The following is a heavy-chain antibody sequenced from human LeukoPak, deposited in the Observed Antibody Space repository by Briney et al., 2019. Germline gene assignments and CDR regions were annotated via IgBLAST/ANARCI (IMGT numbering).Heavy chain of an antibody. Sequence: GESLKISCKGSGYSFTTYWIGWVRQMPGKGLEWIGIIYPGESDTRYSPSFQGQVTISADKSISTAYLQWSSLKASDTAMYYCARLTAVAGHNHFDYWGQGTLVTVSS. CDR1: GYSFTTYW. D-gene: IGHD6-19*01. CDR3: ARLTAVAGHNHFDY. J-gene: IGHJ4*02. CDR2: IYPGESDT. V-gene: IGHV5-51*01.